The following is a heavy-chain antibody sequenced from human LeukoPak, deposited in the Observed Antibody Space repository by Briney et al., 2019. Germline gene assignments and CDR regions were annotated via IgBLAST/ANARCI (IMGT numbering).Heavy chain of an antibody. D-gene: IGHD3-22*01. CDR2: IYYSGST. CDR1: GGSISSSSYY. Sequence: SETLSLTCTVSGGSISSSSYYWGWIRQPPGKGLEWIGSIYYSGSTYYNPSLKSRVTISVDTSKNQFSLKLSSVTAADTAVYYCARDSSGYYYVEYWGQGTLVTVSS. CDR3: ARDSSGYYYVEY. V-gene: IGHV4-39*02. J-gene: IGHJ4*02.